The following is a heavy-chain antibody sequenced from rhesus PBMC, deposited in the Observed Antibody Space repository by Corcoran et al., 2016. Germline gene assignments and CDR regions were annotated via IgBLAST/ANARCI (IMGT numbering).Heavy chain of an antibody. J-gene: IGHJ4*01. CDR3: ARGCRSTYCSSRVPFDY. Sequence: QVQLVQSGAEVKKPGTSVKLSCKASGYTFTSYYINWVRQAPDQVFEWMGWITPSNGNTGYAQKVRGKVIMTRDTSTSTAYMELNSLRSEDTAVYYCARGCRSTYCSSRVPFDYWGQGVLVTVSS. D-gene: IGHD2-15*01. V-gene: IGHV1S9*01. CDR2: ITPSNGNT. CDR1: GYTFTSYY.